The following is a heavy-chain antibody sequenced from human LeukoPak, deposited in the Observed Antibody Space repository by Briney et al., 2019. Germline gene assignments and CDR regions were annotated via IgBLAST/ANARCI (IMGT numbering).Heavy chain of an antibody. D-gene: IGHD5-12*01. Sequence: SETLSLTCTVSGDSVSSGSNYWSWIRQPAGKGLEWIGRIYNSWTTNYNPSLKSRVTISVDTSKNQFSLKLSSVTAADTAVYYCARHAENGSDRFDYWGQGTLVTVSS. CDR2: IYNSWTT. J-gene: IGHJ4*02. V-gene: IGHV4-61*02. CDR1: GDSVSSGSNY. CDR3: ARHAENGSDRFDY.